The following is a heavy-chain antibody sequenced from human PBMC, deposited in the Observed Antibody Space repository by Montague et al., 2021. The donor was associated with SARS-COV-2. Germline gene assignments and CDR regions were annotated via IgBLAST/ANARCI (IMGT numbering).Heavy chain of an antibody. CDR2: INHSGST. J-gene: IGHJ4*02. V-gene: IGHV4-34*01. CDR3: ARVAGGYYHDSSAYFDY. CDR1: GGSFSGYY. D-gene: IGHD3-22*01. Sequence: SETLSLTCAVYGGSFSGYYWSWIRQPPGKGLEWIGEINHSGSTNYNPSLKSRVTLSVDTSKKQFSLKLSSLTAADTAVYYCARVAGGYYHDSSAYFDYWGQGPLVTVSS.